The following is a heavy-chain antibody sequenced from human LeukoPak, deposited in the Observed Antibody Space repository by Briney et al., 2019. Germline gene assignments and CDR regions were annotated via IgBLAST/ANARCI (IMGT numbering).Heavy chain of an antibody. CDR2: IWYDGSNK. CDR3: ARGDYYGSGSNADY. J-gene: IGHJ4*02. CDR1: GFTFSSYA. D-gene: IGHD3-10*01. V-gene: IGHV3-33*01. Sequence: PGGSLRLSCAASGFTFSSYAVHWVRQAPGKGLEWVALIWYDGSNKYYADSVKGRFTISRDNSKNTLFLQMSSPRVEDTAMYFCARGDYYGSGSNADYWGQGTLVSVSS.